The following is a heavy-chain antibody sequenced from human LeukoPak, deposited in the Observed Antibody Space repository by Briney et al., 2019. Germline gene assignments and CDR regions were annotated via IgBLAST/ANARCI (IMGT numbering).Heavy chain of an antibody. CDR1: GVAISRGGYA. J-gene: IGHJ3*02. CDR3: AREPDLIIAVAGDAFDI. CDR2: IYHSGST. V-gene: IGHV4-30-2*01. Sequence: PSETLSLTCAVSGVAISRGGYAWNWIRQPPGKGLEWIAYIYHSGSTYYNPSLKSRVTISVDTSKNQFSLKLSSVTAADTAVYYCAREPDLIIAVAGDAFDIWGQGTMVTVSS. D-gene: IGHD6-19*01.